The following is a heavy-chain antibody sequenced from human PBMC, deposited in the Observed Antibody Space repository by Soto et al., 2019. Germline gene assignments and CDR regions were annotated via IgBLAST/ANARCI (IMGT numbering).Heavy chain of an antibody. CDR1: GGSISSSNW. J-gene: IGHJ6*02. Sequence: QVQLQESGPGLVKPSGTLSLTCAVSGGSISSSNWWSWVRQPPGKGPEWIGEIYHSGSTNYNPPLXXRIXISLDTSNNQFSRKLSSVTAADTAVYYCARVVGGYYYGMDVWGQGTTVTVSS. D-gene: IGHD2-2*01. CDR2: IYHSGST. V-gene: IGHV4-4*02. CDR3: ARVVGGYYYGMDV.